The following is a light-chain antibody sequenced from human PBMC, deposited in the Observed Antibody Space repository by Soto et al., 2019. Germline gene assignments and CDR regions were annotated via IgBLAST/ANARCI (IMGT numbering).Light chain of an antibody. V-gene: IGLV2-14*01. J-gene: IGLJ3*02. CDR2: KVS. CDR3: SSYSTTTTPPWV. Sequence: QSALTQPASVSGSPGQSITIPCTGSSNDIGGYNYVSWYQQHPGRAPKLVIYKVSDRPSGVSTRFSACKSGNTASLTISGLQAEDEADYYCSSYSTTTTPPWVFGGGTKLTVL. CDR1: SNDIGGYNY.